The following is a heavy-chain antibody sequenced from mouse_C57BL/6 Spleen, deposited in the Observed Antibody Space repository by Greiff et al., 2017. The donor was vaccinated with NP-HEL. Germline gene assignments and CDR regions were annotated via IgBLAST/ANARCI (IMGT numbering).Heavy chain of an antibody. V-gene: IGHV5-9*01. CDR2: ISGGGGNT. D-gene: IGHD2-4*01. CDR3: ARDDYDPFAY. J-gene: IGHJ3*01. Sequence: EVKLVESGGGLVKPGGSLKLSCAASGFTFSSYTMSWVRQTPEKRLEWVATISGGGGNTYYPDSVKGRFTISRDNAKNTLYLQMSSLRSEDTALYYCARDDYDPFAYWGQGTLVTVSA. CDR1: GFTFSSYT.